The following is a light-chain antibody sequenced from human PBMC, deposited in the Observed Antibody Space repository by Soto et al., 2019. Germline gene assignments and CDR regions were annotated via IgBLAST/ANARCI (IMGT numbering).Light chain of an antibody. Sequence: EIVLTQSPGTLSLSPGERAILSCRASQSVSRSYLAWYQQKPGQAPRLLIYGASNRATGITDRFSGSGSGTDFTLTISRLEPEDFAVYYCRQYGRSPEPFGQGTKVEV. CDR2: GAS. CDR1: QSVSRSY. V-gene: IGKV3-20*01. J-gene: IGKJ1*01. CDR3: RQYGRSPEP.